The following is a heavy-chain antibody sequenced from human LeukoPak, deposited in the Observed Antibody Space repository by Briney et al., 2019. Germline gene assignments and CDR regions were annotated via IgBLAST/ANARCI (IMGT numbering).Heavy chain of an antibody. CDR2: ISAYNGNT. D-gene: IGHD4-23*01. CDR1: GFTFNSYW. J-gene: IGHJ4*02. CDR3: ARDFGFVDYGGNFHP. Sequence: GGSLRLSCAASGFTFNSYWMSWVRQAPGQGLEWMGWISAYNGNTNYAQKLQGRVTMTTDTSTSTAYMELRSLRSDDTAVYYCARDFGFVDYGGNFHPWGQGTLVTVSS. V-gene: IGHV1-18*01.